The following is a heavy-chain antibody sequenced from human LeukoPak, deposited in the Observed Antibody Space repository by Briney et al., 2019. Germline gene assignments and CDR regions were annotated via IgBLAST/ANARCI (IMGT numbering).Heavy chain of an antibody. CDR3: ARSTDTWAQ. J-gene: IGHJ4*02. Sequence: SETLSLTCTVSGGSINNFFWSWIRQPPGKGLEWIGYVHYSGSTNYNPSLKGRLTMSVDTSKNQFSLKLTSVTAADTAVYFCARSTDTWAQWGQGTLVTVSS. D-gene: IGHD7-27*01. CDR2: VHYSGST. V-gene: IGHV4-59*08. CDR1: GGSINNFF.